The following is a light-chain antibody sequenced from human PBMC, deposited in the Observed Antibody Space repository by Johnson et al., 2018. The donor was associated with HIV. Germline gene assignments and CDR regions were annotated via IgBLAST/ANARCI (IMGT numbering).Light chain of an antibody. CDR1: SSNIGSTS. J-gene: IGLJ1*01. V-gene: IGLV1-51*02. CDR3: GTWHSSLSTGGV. Sequence: QSVLTQPPSVSAAPGQKVTISCSGSSSNIGSTSVSWYQQLPGTAPKLLIYENNKRPSVIPDRFSGSKSGTSATMAITGLQTGDEADYYCGTWHSSLSTGGVFGSGTKVTVL. CDR2: ENN.